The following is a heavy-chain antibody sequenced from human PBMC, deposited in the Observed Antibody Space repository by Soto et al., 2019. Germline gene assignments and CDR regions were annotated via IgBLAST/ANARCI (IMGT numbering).Heavy chain of an antibody. CDR2: IFYSGST. V-gene: IGHV4-59*01. D-gene: IGHD5-18*01. CDR1: GDSISSYY. Sequence: TLSLTCTVSGDSISSYYWSWIRQPPGRGLEWIGHIFYSGSTNYNPALKSRVTISVDTSKSQFSLKLSSVTAADTAVYYCAKDSGYNYGYFRWFDPWGQGTLVTVSS. CDR3: AKDSGYNYGYFRWFDP. J-gene: IGHJ5*02.